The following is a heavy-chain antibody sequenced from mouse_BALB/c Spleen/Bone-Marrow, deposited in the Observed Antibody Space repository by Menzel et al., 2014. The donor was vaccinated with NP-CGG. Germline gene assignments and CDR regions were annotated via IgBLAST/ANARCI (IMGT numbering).Heavy chain of an antibody. CDR2: ISSGSSTI. J-gene: IGHJ4*01. D-gene: IGHD1-1*01. V-gene: IGHV5-17*02. CDR1: GFTFSSLG. CDR3: ARSGYYGSSPYYAMDY. Sequence: EVMLVESGGGLVQPGGSRKLSCAATGFTFSSLGMHWVRQAPEKGLEWVAYISSGSSTIYYADTVKGRFTISRDNPKNTLFLQMTSLRSEDTAMYYCARSGYYGSSPYYAMDYWGQGTSATVSS.